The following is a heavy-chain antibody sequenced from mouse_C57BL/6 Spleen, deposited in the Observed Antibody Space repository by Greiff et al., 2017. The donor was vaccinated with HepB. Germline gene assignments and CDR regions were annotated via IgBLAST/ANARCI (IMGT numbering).Heavy chain of an antibody. J-gene: IGHJ4*01. D-gene: IGHD1-1*01. V-gene: IGHV5-4*03. CDR2: ISDGGSYT. CDR1: GFTFSSYA. CDR3: ARRSGSSWEAMDY. Sequence: VQLKESGGGLVKPGGSLKLSCAASGFTFSSYAMSWVRQTPEKRLEWVATISDGGSYTYYPDNVKGRFTISRDNAKNNLYLQMSHLKSEDTAMYYCARRSGSSWEAMDYWGQGTSVTVSS.